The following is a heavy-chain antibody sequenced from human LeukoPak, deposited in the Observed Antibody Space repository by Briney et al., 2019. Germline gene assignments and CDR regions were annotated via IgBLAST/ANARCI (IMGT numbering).Heavy chain of an antibody. D-gene: IGHD2-2*01. CDR2: IYYSGST. CDR1: GGSISSGGYY. V-gene: IGHV4-31*03. J-gene: IGHJ6*02. Sequence: SETLSLTCTVSGGSISSGGYYWSWIRQHPGKGLEWIGYIYYSGSTYYNPSLKSRVTMSVDTSKNQFSLKLSSVTAADTAVYYCARCSSTYYYGMDIWGQGTTVTVSS. CDR3: ARCSSTYYYGMDI.